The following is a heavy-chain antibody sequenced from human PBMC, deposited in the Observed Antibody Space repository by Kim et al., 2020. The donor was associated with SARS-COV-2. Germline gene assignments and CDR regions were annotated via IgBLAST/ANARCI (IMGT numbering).Heavy chain of an antibody. CDR2: INHSGST. CDR1: GGSFSGYY. Sequence: SETLSLTCAVYGGSFSGYYWSWIRQPPGKGLEWIGEINHSGSTNYNPSLKSRVTISVDTSKNQFSLKLSSVTAADTAVYYCARGGVIVVVPAATNWFDPWGQGTLLTVSS. CDR3: ARGGVIVVVPAATNWFDP. J-gene: IGHJ5*02. V-gene: IGHV4-34*01. D-gene: IGHD2-2*01.